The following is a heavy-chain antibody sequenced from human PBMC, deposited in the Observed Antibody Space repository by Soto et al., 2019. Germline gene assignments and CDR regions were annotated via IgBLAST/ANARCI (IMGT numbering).Heavy chain of an antibody. D-gene: IGHD3-3*01. CDR1: GYTFTSYA. CDR3: AKAIFGVVIFFDY. J-gene: IGHJ4*02. CDR2: INAGNGNT. Sequence: ASVKVSCKASGYTFTSYAMHWVRQAPGQRLEWMGWINAGNGNTKYSQKFQGRVTITRDTSASTAYMELSSLRSEDTAVYYCAKAIFGVVIFFDYWGQGTLVTVSS. V-gene: IGHV1-3*01.